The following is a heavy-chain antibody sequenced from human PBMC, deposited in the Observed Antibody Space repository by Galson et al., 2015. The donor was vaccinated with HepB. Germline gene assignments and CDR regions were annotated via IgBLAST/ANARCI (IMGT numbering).Heavy chain of an antibody. J-gene: IGHJ4*02. D-gene: IGHD3-22*01. CDR3: ARGPRYYYDSSGPGYFDY. CDR2: IYSGTST. CDR1: GFTVSSNY. V-gene: IGHV3-53*04. Sequence: SLRLSCAASGFTVSSNYMSWVRQAPGKGLEWVSIIYSGTSTYYADSVRGRFTIPRHNFKNTLYLQMNSLRAEDTAVYYCARGPRYYYDSSGPGYFDYWGQGTLVTVPS.